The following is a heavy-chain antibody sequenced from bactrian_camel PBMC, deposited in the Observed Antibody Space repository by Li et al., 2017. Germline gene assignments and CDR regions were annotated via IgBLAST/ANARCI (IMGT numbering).Heavy chain of an antibody. D-gene: IGHD8*01. CDR2: LDSDGDT. Sequence: HVQLVESGGGSVQAGESLRLSCAVSGYSKTNYFLAWFRQASGKEREGVAALDSDGDTNYANSVKGRFTISSDNAKNTLFLQMNRLKTEDTGMYYCARMIYGPTWSATADRGQGTQVTVSS. CDR3: ARMIYGPTWSATAD. CDR1: GYSKTNYF. J-gene: IGHJ4*01. V-gene: IGHV3S1*01.